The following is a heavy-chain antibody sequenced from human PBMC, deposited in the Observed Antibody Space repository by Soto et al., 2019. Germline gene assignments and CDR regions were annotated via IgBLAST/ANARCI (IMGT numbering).Heavy chain of an antibody. CDR3: AREPLDGMDV. CDR2: IYHTGNT. Sequence: HVQLHQSGPRLVKPSQTLSLECSVIGGSVNTGDNYWSWVRQSPGRGIEWIGYIYHTGNTFYNPALENRVTMSVDASKNQFSLTLTSVTAADTAVYFCAREPLDGMDVWGQGTNVTVSS. V-gene: IGHV4-30-4*01. CDR1: GGSVNTGDNY. J-gene: IGHJ6*02.